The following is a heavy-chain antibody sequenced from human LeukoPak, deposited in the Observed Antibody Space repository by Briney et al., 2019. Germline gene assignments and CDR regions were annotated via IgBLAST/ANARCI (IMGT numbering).Heavy chain of an antibody. J-gene: IGHJ5*02. V-gene: IGHV3-48*04. CDR2: ISRSSSTI. D-gene: IGHD6-19*01. Sequence: GGSLRLSCAASGFTFGTNSMNWVRQAPGKGLEWVSHISRSSSTIYYADSVKGRFTISRDNAKNSLYLQMNSLRAEDTAVYYCAREVIAVAGTHNNWFDPWGQGTLVTVSS. CDR3: AREVIAVAGTHNNWFDP. CDR1: GFTFGTNS.